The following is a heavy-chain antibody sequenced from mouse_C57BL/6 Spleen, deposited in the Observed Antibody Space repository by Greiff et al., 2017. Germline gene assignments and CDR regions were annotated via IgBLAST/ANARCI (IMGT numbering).Heavy chain of an antibody. V-gene: IGHV1-82*01. CDR1: GYAFSSSW. Sequence: VQLQQSGPELVKPGASVKISCKASGYAFSSSWMNWVKQRPGKGLEWIGRIYPGDGDTNYNGKFKGKFTLTVDKSSSTAYMQISSLTSEDSAVYDCARRGYEDYWGQGTTLTVSS. CDR3: ARRGYEDY. D-gene: IGHD2-2*01. CDR2: IYPGDGDT. J-gene: IGHJ2*01.